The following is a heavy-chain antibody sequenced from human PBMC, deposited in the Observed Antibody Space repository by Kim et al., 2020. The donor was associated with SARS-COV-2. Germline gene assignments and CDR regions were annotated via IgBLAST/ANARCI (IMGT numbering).Heavy chain of an antibody. CDR1: GFSFNNFG. CDR3: AKDRSFLKSTFGGESGGLDV. D-gene: IGHD3-16*01. CDR2: ISYEGSKK. V-gene: IGHV3-30*18. J-gene: IGHJ6*02. Sequence: GGSLRLSCAASGFSFNNFGMHWVRQAPGKGLEWGALISYEGSKKYLQTPCRAGSPSLETAPRTLCICMNSLRAEDTAVYYCAKDRSFLKSTFGGESGGLDVWGQGTTVTVSS.